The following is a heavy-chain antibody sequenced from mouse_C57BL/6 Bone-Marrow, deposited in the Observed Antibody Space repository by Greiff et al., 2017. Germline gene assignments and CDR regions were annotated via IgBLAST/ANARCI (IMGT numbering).Heavy chain of an antibody. CDR2: IRLKSDNYAT. Sequence: EVQRVESGGGLVQPGGSMKLSCVASGFTFSNYWMNWVRQSPEKGLEWVAQIRLKSDNYATHYAESVKGRFTISRDDSKSSVYLQMNNLRAEDTGIYYCTEAYSNSYYYAMDYWGQGTSVTVSS. CDR3: TEAYSNSYYYAMDY. CDR1: GFTFSNYW. V-gene: IGHV6-3*01. D-gene: IGHD2-5*01. J-gene: IGHJ4*01.